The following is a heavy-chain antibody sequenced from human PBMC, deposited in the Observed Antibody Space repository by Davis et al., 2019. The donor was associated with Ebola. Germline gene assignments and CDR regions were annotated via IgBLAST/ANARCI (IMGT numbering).Heavy chain of an antibody. J-gene: IGHJ4*02. CDR2: ISGSGGST. Sequence: PGGSLRLSCAASGFTFSSYAMSWVRQAPGKGLEWVSAISGSGGSTYYADSVKGRFTISRDNSKNTLYLQMNSLRAEDTAVYYCASHDYGDYDGWDFDYWGQGTLVTVSS. D-gene: IGHD4-17*01. V-gene: IGHV3-23*01. CDR1: GFTFSSYA. CDR3: ASHDYGDYDGWDFDY.